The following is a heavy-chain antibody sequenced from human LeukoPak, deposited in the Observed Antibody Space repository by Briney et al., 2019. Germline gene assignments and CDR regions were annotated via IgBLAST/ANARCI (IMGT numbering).Heavy chain of an antibody. Sequence: PGGSLRLSCAASGFTFSGCWMSWVRQAPGKGLEWVAVIWYDGSNKYYADSVKGRFTISRDNSKNTLYLQMNSLRAEDTAVYYCAKDATYYYDSSGYSWGQGTLVTVSS. CDR3: AKDATYYYDSSGYS. CDR2: IWYDGSNK. D-gene: IGHD3-22*01. V-gene: IGHV3-33*06. J-gene: IGHJ5*02. CDR1: GFTFSGCW.